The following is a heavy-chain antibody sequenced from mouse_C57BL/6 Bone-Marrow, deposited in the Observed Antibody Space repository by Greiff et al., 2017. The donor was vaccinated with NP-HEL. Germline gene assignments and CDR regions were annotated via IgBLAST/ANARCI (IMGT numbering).Heavy chain of an antibody. J-gene: IGHJ3*01. CDR3: AKGDYGSSPWFAY. CDR2: IYPRDGST. CDR1: GYTFTRYD. D-gene: IGHD1-1*01. Sequence: VQLQQSGPELVKPGASVKLSCKASGYTFTRYDINWVKQRPGQGLEWIGWIYPRDGSTKYTEKFKGKATLTVDTSSSTAYMELHSLTSEDSAVYFCAKGDYGSSPWFAYWGQGTLVTVSA. V-gene: IGHV1-85*01.